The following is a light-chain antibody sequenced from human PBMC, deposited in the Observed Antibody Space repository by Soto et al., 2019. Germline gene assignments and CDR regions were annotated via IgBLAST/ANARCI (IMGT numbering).Light chain of an antibody. V-gene: IGKV3-15*01. J-gene: IGKJ3*01. CDR3: QHYSNWPPT. CDR1: QNVHSN. CDR2: YAS. Sequence: EVVMTQSPATLSVSPGERATLSCRASQNVHSNIAWYQQKHGQAPSLLISYASTRATGIPARFSGSGSGTEFTLTISSLQSEDFGVYYCQHYSNWPPTFGPGTKVEIK.